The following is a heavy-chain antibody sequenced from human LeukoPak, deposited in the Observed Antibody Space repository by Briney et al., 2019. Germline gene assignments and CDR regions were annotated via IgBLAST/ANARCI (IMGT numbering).Heavy chain of an antibody. CDR2: INTNTGNP. J-gene: IGHJ4*02. Sequence: ASVKVSCKASGYIFSNYAVNWVRQAPGQGLEWMGWINTNTGNPTYAQGFTGRFVLSVDTSVNTAFLEITSLKSEDTAVYYCAKNGLGAVVKTDWGQGTLVTVSS. CDR3: AKNGLGAVVKTD. CDR1: GYIFSNYA. V-gene: IGHV7-4-1*02. D-gene: IGHD3-22*01.